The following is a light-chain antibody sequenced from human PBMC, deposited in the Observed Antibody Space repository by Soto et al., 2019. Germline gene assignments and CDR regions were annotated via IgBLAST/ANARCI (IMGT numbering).Light chain of an antibody. V-gene: IGKV1-13*02. J-gene: IGKJ5*01. CDR3: QQFNSYPVT. CDR2: YAS. CDR1: QAISNG. Sequence: AIPVTQSPSSLSASIGDTVSITCRASQAISNGIVWYQQIPGKSPKLLISYASTLQTGVPSRFTGSGSGTDFTLTISSLQPEDSATYYCQQFNSYPVTFGQGTRLEI.